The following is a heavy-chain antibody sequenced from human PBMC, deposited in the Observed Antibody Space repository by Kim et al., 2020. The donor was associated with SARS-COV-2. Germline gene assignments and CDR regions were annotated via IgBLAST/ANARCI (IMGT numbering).Heavy chain of an antibody. J-gene: IGHJ6*02. CDR2: IFYSGST. CDR3: GSTGYYYNMDI. D-gene: IGHD6-6*01. Sequence: SETLSLTCTVSGGSIGSTGYYWGWIRQPPGKGLEWIGCIFYSGSTYYNPSLKGRATISVDTSKNQFSLKLSSVTAADTAVYYCGSTGYYYNMDIWGQGTTVTVSS. CDR1: GGSIGSTGYY. V-gene: IGHV4-39*01.